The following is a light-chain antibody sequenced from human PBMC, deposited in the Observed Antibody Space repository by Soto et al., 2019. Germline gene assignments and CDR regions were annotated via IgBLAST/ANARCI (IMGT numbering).Light chain of an antibody. V-gene: IGKV3-20*01. CDR3: HQYVTAPFT. Sequence: EIVLTQSPGTLSLSPGESATLSCRSSQVVTGNYLAWYRQKPGQAPRLLIYGASTRAIGIPDRFSGSGSGTDFTLTIPRLEPEDFAVYFCHQYVTAPFTFGRGTKLETK. CDR2: GAS. J-gene: IGKJ2*01. CDR1: QVVTGNY.